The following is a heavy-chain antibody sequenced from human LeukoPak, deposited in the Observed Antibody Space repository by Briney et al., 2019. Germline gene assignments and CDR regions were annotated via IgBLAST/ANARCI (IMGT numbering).Heavy chain of an antibody. J-gene: IGHJ4*02. CDR1: GFTFSSFA. D-gene: IGHD2-2*01. CDR2: ISGSGGST. Sequence: GGSLRLSCAASGFTFSSFAMSWVRQAPGKGLEWVSAISGSGGSTYCADSVKGRFTISRDNSKNTLYLQMNSLRAEDTAVYYCAKDRKYCSSTSCPYYFDYWGQGTLVTVSS. V-gene: IGHV3-23*01. CDR3: AKDRKYCSSTSCPYYFDY.